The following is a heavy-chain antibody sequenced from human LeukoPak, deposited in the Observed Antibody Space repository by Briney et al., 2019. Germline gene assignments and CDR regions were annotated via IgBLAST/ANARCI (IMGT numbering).Heavy chain of an antibody. V-gene: IGHV4-59*01. CDR2: IYYSGST. Sequence: SETLSLTCTVSGGAISSYYWSWIRQPPGKGLEWIGYIYYSGSTNYNPSLKSRVTISVDPSKTQFSLKLSSVTAADTAVYYCARGDYGDYYYYYMDVWGKGTTVTVSS. CDR3: ARGDYGDYYYYYMDV. D-gene: IGHD4-17*01. CDR1: GGAISSYY. J-gene: IGHJ6*03.